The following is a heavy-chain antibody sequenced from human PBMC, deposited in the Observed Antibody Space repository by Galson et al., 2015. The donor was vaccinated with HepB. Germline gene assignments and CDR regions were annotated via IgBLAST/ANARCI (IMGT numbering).Heavy chain of an antibody. CDR2: IKSKADGGTT. V-gene: IGHV3-15*07. Sequence: SLRLSCAASGFTFSNAWMNWVRQAPGKGLEWVGRIKSKADGGTTDYAAPVRGRFTISRDDSKTTLYLQMNSLKTEDTAVYYCTTEGENGSGYYHFDYWGQGTLVTVSS. CDR1: GFTFSNAW. CDR3: TTEGENGSGYYHFDY. J-gene: IGHJ4*02. D-gene: IGHD3-22*01.